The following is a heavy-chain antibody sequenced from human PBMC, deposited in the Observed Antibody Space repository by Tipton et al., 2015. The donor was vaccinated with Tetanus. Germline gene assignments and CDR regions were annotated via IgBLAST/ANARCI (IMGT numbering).Heavy chain of an antibody. D-gene: IGHD6-6*01. CDR1: GGSLSRYY. J-gene: IGHJ5*02. CDR2: VDDSGST. V-gene: IGHV4-34*01. Sequence: TLSLTCAVYGGSLSRYYWTWIRQPPGKGLEWIGEVDDSGSTNYSPSLKSRVTISLDTSKNEFSLTLNSVTAADTAVYYCARDQGGGRVVRLNWFDPWGQGTLVTVSS. CDR3: ARDQGGGRVVRLNWFDP.